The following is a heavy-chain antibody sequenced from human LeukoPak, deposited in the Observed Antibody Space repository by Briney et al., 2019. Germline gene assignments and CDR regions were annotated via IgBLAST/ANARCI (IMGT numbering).Heavy chain of an antibody. Sequence: GGSLRLSCAASGFTFSSYAMSWVRQAPGKGLEWVSAISGSGGTTYYADSVKGRFSISRDNSKNTLYLQMNSLRAEDTAVYYCAKDSYGSGSYDAFDIWGQGTMVTVSS. CDR2: ISGSGGTT. J-gene: IGHJ3*02. CDR3: AKDSYGSGSYDAFDI. D-gene: IGHD3-10*01. V-gene: IGHV3-23*01. CDR1: GFTFSSYA.